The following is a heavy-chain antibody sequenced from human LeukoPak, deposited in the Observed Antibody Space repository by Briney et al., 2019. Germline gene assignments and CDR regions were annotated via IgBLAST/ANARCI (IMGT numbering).Heavy chain of an antibody. J-gene: IGHJ3*02. CDR2: IIPIFGTA. V-gene: IGHV1-69*06. Sequence: RASVKVSCKASGGTFSSYAISWVRQAPGQGLEWMGGIIPIFGTANYAQKFQGRVTITADKSTSTAYMELSSLRSEDTAGYYCARDRPGVSWADAFDIWGQGTMVTVSS. D-gene: IGHD3-10*01. CDR3: ARDRPGVSWADAFDI. CDR1: GGTFSSYA.